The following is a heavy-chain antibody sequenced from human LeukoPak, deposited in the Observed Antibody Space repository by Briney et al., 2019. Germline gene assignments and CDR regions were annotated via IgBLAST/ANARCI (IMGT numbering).Heavy chain of an antibody. CDR2: IYYSGST. Sequence: SETLSLTCTVSGGSISTYYWSWIRQPPGKGLEWIGYIYYSGSTNYNPSLKSRVTMSVDTSKNQFSLRLTSVTAADTAVYYCAREGKLRNSGSYYDYWGQGTLVTVSS. J-gene: IGHJ4*02. CDR1: GGSISTYY. CDR3: AREGKLRNSGSYYDY. D-gene: IGHD1-26*01. V-gene: IGHV4-59*01.